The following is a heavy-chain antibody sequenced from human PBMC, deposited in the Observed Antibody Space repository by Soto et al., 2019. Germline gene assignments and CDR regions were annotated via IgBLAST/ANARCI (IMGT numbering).Heavy chain of an antibody. CDR1: GGSVSGYH. D-gene: IGHD2-21*01. CDR3: AREYSRNWFDP. CDR2: INNNGNT. J-gene: IGHJ5*02. V-gene: IGHV4-59*02. Sequence: SETLSLTCNVSGGSVSGYHWSWIRQPPGKGLEWIGYINNNGNTDYNPSLKSRVTISVDTSKNQISLNLSSVTAADTAVYYCAREYSRNWFDPWGQGTLVTVS.